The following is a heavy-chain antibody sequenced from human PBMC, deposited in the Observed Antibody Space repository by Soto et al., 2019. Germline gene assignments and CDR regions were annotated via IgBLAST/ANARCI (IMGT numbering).Heavy chain of an antibody. Sequence: QVQLVQSGAEVKKPGASVKVSCNDYCSTFTRYGISWVRQAPGQLLERMGWISAYTGNTNYEQKLHGRVTMTPDTSRSTPYMELRSLRSADTAVYYCATALKYYYGMDVWGKGTTVTVSS. V-gene: IGHV1-18*01. CDR1: CSTFTRYG. J-gene: IGHJ6*04. CDR2: ISAYTGNT. CDR3: ATALKYYYGMDV.